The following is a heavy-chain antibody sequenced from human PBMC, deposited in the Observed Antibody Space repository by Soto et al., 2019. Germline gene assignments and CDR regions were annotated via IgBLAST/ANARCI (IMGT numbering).Heavy chain of an antibody. D-gene: IGHD3-10*01. CDR1: AYTFINYA. V-gene: IGHV1-3*01. CDR2: INAGNGNT. J-gene: IGHJ6*02. Sequence: QVQLVQSGAEVKKPGASVKVSCKASAYTFINYAMHWVRQAPGQRLEWMGWINAGNGNTKYSQKFQGRVTITRDSSASTAYMELSSLRSEDTAVYYCARVGQYHGSGNGYYYYYGMDVWGQGTTVTVSS. CDR3: ARVGQYHGSGNGYYYYYGMDV.